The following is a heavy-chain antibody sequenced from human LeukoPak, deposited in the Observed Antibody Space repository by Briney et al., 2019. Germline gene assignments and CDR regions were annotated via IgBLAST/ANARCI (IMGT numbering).Heavy chain of an antibody. Sequence: PGGSLRLSXAASGFTFSSYAMSWVRQAPGKGLEWVSSFSTSGGSTYYADSVKGRFTISRDNSKNTLYLQMNSLRAEDTAVYYCAKLLLITVIVGDAFDIWGQGTMVTVSS. D-gene: IGHD3-22*01. CDR1: GFTFSSYA. V-gene: IGHV3-23*01. J-gene: IGHJ3*02. CDR2: FSTSGGST. CDR3: AKLLLITVIVGDAFDI.